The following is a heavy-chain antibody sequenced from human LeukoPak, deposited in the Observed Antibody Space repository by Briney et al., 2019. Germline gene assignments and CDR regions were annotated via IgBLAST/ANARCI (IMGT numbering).Heavy chain of an antibody. CDR2: INPSGGST. J-gene: IGHJ4*02. D-gene: IGHD2-15*01. CDR3: AREGGGGIDIEPSFDY. CDR1: GYTFTRYF. V-gene: IGHV1-46*01. Sequence: SVKVSCKASGYTFTRYFIHWVRQAPGRGLEWMGTINPSGGSTGYAQKFQGRVTMTRDTSTSTVYMELSSLRSEDTAVYYCAREGGGGIDIEPSFDYWGQGTLVTVSS.